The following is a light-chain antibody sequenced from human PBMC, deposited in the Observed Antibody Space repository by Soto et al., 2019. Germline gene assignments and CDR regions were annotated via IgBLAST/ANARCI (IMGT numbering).Light chain of an antibody. CDR2: GAS. Sequence: EIVLTQSPGTLSLSPVEGAKLSCIARHSISSTFLAWYQQKPGQAPRLLIYGASTRATGIPARFSGSWSGTDFTLTINGLEPEDSAVYYCQQRGNWPPTWTFGQGTKVDIK. V-gene: IGKV3D-20*02. CDR3: QQRGNWPPTWT. J-gene: IGKJ1*01. CDR1: HSISSTF.